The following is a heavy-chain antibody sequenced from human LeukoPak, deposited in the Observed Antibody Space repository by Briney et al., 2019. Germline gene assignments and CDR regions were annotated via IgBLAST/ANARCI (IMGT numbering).Heavy chain of an antibody. CDR1: GFTFSSHW. J-gene: IGHJ5*02. D-gene: IGHD6-13*01. Sequence: GGSLRLSCAASGFTFSSHWMHWARQAPGKGLVWVSRINGDETSTAYADSVKGRFTISRDNSKNTLDLQMKSLRAEDTAVYYCAKDAYSNSWYNWFDPWGQGTLVTVSS. CDR3: AKDAYSNSWYNWFDP. V-gene: IGHV3-74*01. CDR2: INGDETST.